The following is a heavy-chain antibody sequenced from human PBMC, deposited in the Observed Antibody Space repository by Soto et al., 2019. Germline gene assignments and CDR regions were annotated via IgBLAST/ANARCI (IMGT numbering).Heavy chain of an antibody. CDR3: ARLVVAGTGWYFDL. V-gene: IGHV4-39*01. CDR1: GGSISSSSYY. CDR2: IYYSGST. D-gene: IGHD6-19*01. Sequence: SETLSLTCTVSGGSISSSSYYWGWIRQPPGKGLEWIGSIYYSGSTYYNPSLKSRVTISVDTSKNQFSLKLSSVTAADTAVYYCARLVVAGTGWYFDLWGRGTLVT. J-gene: IGHJ2*01.